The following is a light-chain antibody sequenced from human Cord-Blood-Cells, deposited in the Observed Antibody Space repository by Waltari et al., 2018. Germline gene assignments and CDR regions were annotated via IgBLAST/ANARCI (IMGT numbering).Light chain of an antibody. Sequence: QSALTQPRSVSGSPGQSVTISCTGTSSDVGGYNYVSWYQQHPGKAPKSMIYDVRKRPSGVPDRFSGSSSGNTASLTISGLQAEDEADYYCCSYAGSYVFGGGTKLTVL. J-gene: IGLJ2*01. V-gene: IGLV2-11*01. CDR3: CSYAGSYV. CDR1: SSDVGGYNY. CDR2: DVR.